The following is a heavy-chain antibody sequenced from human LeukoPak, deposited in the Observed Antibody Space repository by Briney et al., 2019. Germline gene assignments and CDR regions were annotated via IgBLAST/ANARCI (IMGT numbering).Heavy chain of an antibody. CDR1: GYTFTDYY. CDR2: INPNSGGA. J-gene: IGHJ4*02. Sequence: ASVKVSCKASGYTFTDYYIHWVRQAPGQGLEWMAWINPNSGGAYYAQNFHDRITLTRDTSISTAYMELSRLRSDDTAIYYCARANALYCSSTSCLFDYWGQGTLVTVSS. D-gene: IGHD2-2*01. CDR3: ARANALYCSSTSCLFDY. V-gene: IGHV1-2*02.